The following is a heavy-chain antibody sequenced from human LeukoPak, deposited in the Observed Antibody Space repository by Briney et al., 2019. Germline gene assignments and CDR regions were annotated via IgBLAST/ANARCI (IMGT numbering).Heavy chain of an antibody. CDR2: IHSGSGT. V-gene: IGHV3-53*01. J-gene: IGHJ4*02. D-gene: IGHD6-13*01. CDR1: GFAVSTKY. Sequence: GGSLTLSCAASGFAVSTKYMSWVRQAPGKGLEWVSLIHSGSGTYYADSVKGRFTISRDNSKNTLYLQMNNRRAEDTAVYYCARGGNSSTWYEFDYWGQGTLVTVSS. CDR3: ARGGNSSTWYEFDY.